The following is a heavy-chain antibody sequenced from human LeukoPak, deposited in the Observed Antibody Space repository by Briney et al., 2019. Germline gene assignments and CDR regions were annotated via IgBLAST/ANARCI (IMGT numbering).Heavy chain of an antibody. CDR3: ARQPYSSSWPTFDY. D-gene: IGHD6-13*01. J-gene: IGHJ4*02. CDR1: GGSISSYY. V-gene: IGHV4-59*01. CDR2: IYYSGST. Sequence: SETLSLTCTVSGGSISSYYWSWIRQPPGKGLEWIGYIYYSGSTNYNPSLKSRVTISVDTSKNQFSLKLSSVTAADTAVYYCARQPYSSSWPTFDYWGQGTLVTVSS.